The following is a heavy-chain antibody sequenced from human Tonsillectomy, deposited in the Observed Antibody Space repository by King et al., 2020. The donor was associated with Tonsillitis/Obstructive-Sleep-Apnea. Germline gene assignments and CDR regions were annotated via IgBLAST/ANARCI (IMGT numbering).Heavy chain of an antibody. D-gene: IGHD3-10*01. V-gene: IGHV3-7*01. CDR1: GFTFTRHW. CDR2: IKQDGSEQ. J-gene: IGHJ4*02. Sequence: DVQLVESGGGLVQPGGSLRLSCAASGFTFTRHWMSWVRQVPGKGLEWVANIKQDGSEQYYMDSVKGRFTISRDNAKDSLFLQLNSLRAEDTAVYYCATGGFWAVPFDYWGQGPLVTVSS. CDR3: ATGGFWAVPFDY.